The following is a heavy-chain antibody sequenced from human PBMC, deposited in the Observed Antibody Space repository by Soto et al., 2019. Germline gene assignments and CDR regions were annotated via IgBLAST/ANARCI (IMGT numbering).Heavy chain of an antibody. CDR1: GFSLSTGGVG. Sequence: SGPTLVNPTQTLTLTYTFSGFSLSTGGVGVAWIRQPPGKALEWLALIYWDDDKRYSPSLRSRLTITKDTSKNQVVLTMTNMDPVDTATYYCIQSRCGGDCLQSYASYYYYGMDVWGQGTTVTVSS. V-gene: IGHV2-5*02. D-gene: IGHD2-21*02. CDR3: IQSRCGGDCLQSYASYYYYGMDV. J-gene: IGHJ6*02. CDR2: IYWDDDK.